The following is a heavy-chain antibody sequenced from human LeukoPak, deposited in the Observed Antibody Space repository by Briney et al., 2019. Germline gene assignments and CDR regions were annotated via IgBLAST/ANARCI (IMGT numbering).Heavy chain of an antibody. Sequence: GASVKVSCKASGYTFTSYYMHWVRQAPGQGLERMGIINPSGGSTSYAQKFQSRVTMTRDMSTSTVYMGLSSLRSEDTAVYYCARDHGSATSDPTDYWFDPRGQGTLVTVSS. CDR2: INPSGGST. V-gene: IGHV1-46*01. CDR1: GYTFTSYY. J-gene: IGHJ5*02. CDR3: ARDHGSATSDPTDYWFDP.